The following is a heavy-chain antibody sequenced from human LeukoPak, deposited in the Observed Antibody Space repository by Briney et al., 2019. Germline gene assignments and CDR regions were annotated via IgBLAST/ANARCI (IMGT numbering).Heavy chain of an antibody. J-gene: IGHJ4*02. CDR1: GRTFSSYA. D-gene: IGHD6-13*01. Sequence: SVKVSCKASGRTFSSYAISWVRQAPGQGLEWMGGIIPIFGTANYAQKFQGRVTITTDESTSTAYMELSSLRSEDTAVYYCARVPWYSSSWYSLGYFDYWGQGTLVTVSS. CDR3: ARVPWYSSSWYSLGYFDY. V-gene: IGHV1-69*05. CDR2: IIPIFGTA.